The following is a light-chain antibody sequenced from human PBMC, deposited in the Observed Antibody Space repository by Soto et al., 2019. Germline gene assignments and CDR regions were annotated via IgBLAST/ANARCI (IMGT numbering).Light chain of an antibody. V-gene: IGLV2-14*03. J-gene: IGLJ1*01. CDR1: SSDVGGYKF. Sequence: QSALTQPASVSGSPGQSITISCTGTSSDVGGYKFVSWYQQHPGRAPKVIISDVSHRPSGVSNRFSGSKSGNTASLTISGLQAEDEADYYCSSYTSSSTLPYVFGTGTKLTVL. CDR3: SSYTSSSTLPYV. CDR2: DVS.